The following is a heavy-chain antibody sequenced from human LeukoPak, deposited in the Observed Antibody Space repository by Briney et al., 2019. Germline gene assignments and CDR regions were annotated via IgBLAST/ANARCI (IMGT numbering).Heavy chain of an antibody. CDR2: ISGSGGST. Sequence: GGSLRLSCAASGFTFSSYAMSWVRQAPGKGLEWVSAISGSGGSTYYADSVKGRFTISRDNSKNTLYLQMNSLRAEDTAVYYCARLWLGELLYPLDYWGQGTLVTVSS. CDR1: GFTFSSYA. V-gene: IGHV3-23*01. J-gene: IGHJ4*02. CDR3: ARLWLGELLYPLDY. D-gene: IGHD3-10*01.